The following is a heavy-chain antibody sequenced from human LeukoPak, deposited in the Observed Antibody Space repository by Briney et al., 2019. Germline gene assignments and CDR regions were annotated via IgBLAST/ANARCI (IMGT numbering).Heavy chain of an antibody. D-gene: IGHD2-15*01. CDR3: ARTRWSWDIVGTDY. Sequence: SETLSLTCTVSGGSVSSGSYYWSWIRQPPGKGLEWIGYIYYSGSTNYNPSLKSRVTISVDTSKNQFSLKLSSVTAADTAVYYCARTRWSWDIVGTDYWGQGTLVTVSS. J-gene: IGHJ4*02. CDR1: GGSVSSGSYY. CDR2: IYYSGST. V-gene: IGHV4-61*01.